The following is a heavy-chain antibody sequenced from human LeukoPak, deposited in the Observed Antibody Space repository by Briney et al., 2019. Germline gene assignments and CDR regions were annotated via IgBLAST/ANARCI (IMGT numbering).Heavy chain of an antibody. CDR3: ARRDRVGSYGPTFDY. CDR1: GYSFPNYW. V-gene: IGHV5-51*01. Sequence: GASLKISCKGSGYSFPNYWIVWVRQMPGKGLEWMGVIYPGDSDTRYSPSFQGQVTISADKSISTAYLQWSSLKASDTAMYYCARRDRVGSYGPTFDYWGQGTLVTVSS. J-gene: IGHJ4*02. CDR2: IYPGDSDT. D-gene: IGHD5-18*01.